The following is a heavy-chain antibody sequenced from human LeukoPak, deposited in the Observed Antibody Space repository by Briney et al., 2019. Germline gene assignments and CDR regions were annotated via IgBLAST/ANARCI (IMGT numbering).Heavy chain of an antibody. J-gene: IGHJ2*01. CDR1: GFTFSSYE. Sequence: GGSLRLSCEASGFTFSSYEMNWVRQAPGKGLEWVSYISSSGSTTYYAGSVQGRFAISRDNAKKSLYLQMNSLRAEDTAVYFCARNSLQWLLQITGYFDFWGRGTLVTVSS. CDR2: ISSSGSTT. D-gene: IGHD3-22*01. CDR3: ARNSLQWLLQITGYFDF. V-gene: IGHV3-48*03.